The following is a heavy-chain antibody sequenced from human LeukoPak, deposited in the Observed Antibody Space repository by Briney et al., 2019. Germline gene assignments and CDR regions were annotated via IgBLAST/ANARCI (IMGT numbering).Heavy chain of an antibody. J-gene: IGHJ4*02. V-gene: IGHV1-18*01. Sequence: ASVKVSCKASGYTFTSYGISWVRQAPGQGLEWMGWISAYNGNTNYAQKLQGRVTMTIDTSTSTAYMELRSLRSDDTAVYYCARSLNLGYCSGGSCYYEFDYWGQGTLVTVSS. CDR3: ARSLNLGYCSGGSCYYEFDY. D-gene: IGHD2-15*01. CDR2: ISAYNGNT. CDR1: GYTFTSYG.